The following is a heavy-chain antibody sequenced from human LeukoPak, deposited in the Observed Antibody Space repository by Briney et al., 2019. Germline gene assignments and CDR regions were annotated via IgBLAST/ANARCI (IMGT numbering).Heavy chain of an antibody. Sequence: SVKVSCKASGGTFSSYAISWVRQAPGQGLEWMGGIIPIFGTANYAQKFQGRVTITADESTSTAYMELSSLRSEDTAVYYCARDGGAVAGLRPDRDYYYYGMDVWGQGTTVTVSS. V-gene: IGHV1-69*01. D-gene: IGHD6-19*01. CDR2: IIPIFGTA. J-gene: IGHJ6*02. CDR1: GGTFSSYA. CDR3: ARDGGAVAGLRPDRDYYYYGMDV.